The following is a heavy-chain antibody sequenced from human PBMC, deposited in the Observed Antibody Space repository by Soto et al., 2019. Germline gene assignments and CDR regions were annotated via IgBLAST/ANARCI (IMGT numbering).Heavy chain of an antibody. V-gene: IGHV1-18*01. CDR1: GYTFTSYA. D-gene: IGHD2-15*01. J-gene: IGHJ6*02. Sequence: QVQLVQSGAEVKKPGASVKVSCKASGYTFTSYAISWLRQAPGQGLEWMGWISAYNGNTNYAQKLQGRVTMTTDTSTSTAYMELRSLRSDGTAVYYCAREPGYCSGGSCYPATDYGTDVWGQGTTVTVSS. CDR3: AREPGYCSGGSCYPATDYGTDV. CDR2: ISAYNGNT.